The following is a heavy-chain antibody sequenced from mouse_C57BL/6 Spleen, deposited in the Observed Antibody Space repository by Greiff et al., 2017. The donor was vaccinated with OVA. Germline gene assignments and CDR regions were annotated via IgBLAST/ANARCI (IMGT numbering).Heavy chain of an antibody. CDR1: GYSFTGYY. V-gene: IGHV1-42*01. Sequence: EVQLQQSGPELVKPGASVKISCKASGYSFTGYYMNWVKQSPEKSLEWIGEINPSTGDTTYNQKFKAKATLTVDKSSSTAYMQLKSLTSEDSAVYYCARGLLRRDWFAYWGQGTLVTVSA. CDR2: INPSTGDT. D-gene: IGHD2-3*01. CDR3: ARGLLRRDWFAY. J-gene: IGHJ3*01.